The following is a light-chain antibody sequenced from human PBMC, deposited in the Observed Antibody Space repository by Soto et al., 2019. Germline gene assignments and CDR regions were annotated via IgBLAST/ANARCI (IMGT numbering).Light chain of an antibody. CDR2: EVT. V-gene: IGLV2-14*01. CDR1: SSDVGGYNY. CDR3: SSYRSGGTFV. Sequence: QSALTQPASVSGSRGQSITISCTGTSSDVGGYNYVSWYQQHPGKAPKLMIYEVTYRPSGVSNRFSGSKSGNTASLTISGLQAEDEADYYCSSYRSGGTFVFGSGTKLTVL. J-gene: IGLJ1*01.